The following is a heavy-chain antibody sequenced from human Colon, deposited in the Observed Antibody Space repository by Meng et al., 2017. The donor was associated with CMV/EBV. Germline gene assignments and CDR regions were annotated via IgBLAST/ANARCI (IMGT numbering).Heavy chain of an antibody. CDR1: GFTFSSYS. J-gene: IGHJ6*02. CDR2: ISSSSSYI. D-gene: IGHD3-10*01. Sequence: GESLKISCAASGFTFSSYSMNWVRQAPGKGLEWVSSISSSSSYIYYADSVKGRFTISRDNAKNSLYLQMNSLRAEDTAVYYCGKGGDFYGSGNDYDLRNDYYDMDVWGQGTTVTVSS. V-gene: IGHV3-21*01. CDR3: GKGGDFYGSGNDYDLRNDYYDMDV.